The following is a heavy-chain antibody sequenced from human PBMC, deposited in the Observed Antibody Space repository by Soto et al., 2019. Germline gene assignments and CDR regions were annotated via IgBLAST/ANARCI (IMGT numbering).Heavy chain of an antibody. D-gene: IGHD6-19*01. J-gene: IGHJ4*02. CDR1: GFTISSYA. V-gene: IGHV3-30-3*01. CDR3: ARDGSSGWFPDY. CDR2: ISYDGSNK. Sequence: QVQLVESGGGVVQPGRSLRLSCAASGFTISSYAMHWVRQAPGKGLEWVAVISYDGSNKYYADSVKGRFTISRDNSKNTLYLQMNSLRAEDTAVYYCARDGSSGWFPDYWGQGTLVTVSS.